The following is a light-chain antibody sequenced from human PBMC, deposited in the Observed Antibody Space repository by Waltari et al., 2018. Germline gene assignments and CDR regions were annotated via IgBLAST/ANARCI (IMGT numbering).Light chain of an antibody. CDR2: EVI. J-gene: IGLJ1*01. CDR3: SSYRSGSTYV. V-gene: IGLV2-14*01. CDR1: NSDIGGYTY. Sequence: QSALTQPASVSGSPGQSITISCAGTNSDIGGYTYVPWYQHHPGEAPKLLIFEVINRPSGVSDRFSGSKSGNTASLTISGLQAEDEADYYCSSYRSGSTYVFGTGTKVTVL.